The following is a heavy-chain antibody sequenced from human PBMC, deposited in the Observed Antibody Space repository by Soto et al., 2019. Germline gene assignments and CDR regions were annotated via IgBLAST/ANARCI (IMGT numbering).Heavy chain of an antibody. V-gene: IGHV3-30*18. Sequence: HPGGSLRLSCAASGFTFSSYGMHWVRQAPGKGLEWVAVISYDGSNKYYADSVKGRFTISRDNSKNTLYLQMNSLRAEDTAVYYCAKDLQQLVPEFDYWGQGTLVTVSS. CDR2: ISYDGSNK. D-gene: IGHD6-6*01. CDR3: AKDLQQLVPEFDY. J-gene: IGHJ4*02. CDR1: GFTFSSYG.